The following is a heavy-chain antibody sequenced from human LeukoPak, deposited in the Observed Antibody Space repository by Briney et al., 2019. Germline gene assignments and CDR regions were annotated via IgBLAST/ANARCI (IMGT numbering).Heavy chain of an antibody. J-gene: IGHJ4*02. CDR1: GGTFSSYA. D-gene: IGHD7-27*01. CDR3: AREGLGIGSDY. Sequence: SVKVSCKASGGTFSSYAISWVRQAPGQGLERMGGIIPIFGTANYAQKFQGRVTITTDESTSTAYMELSSLRSEDTDVYYCAREGLGIGSDYWGQGTLVTVSS. V-gene: IGHV1-69*05. CDR2: IIPIFGTA.